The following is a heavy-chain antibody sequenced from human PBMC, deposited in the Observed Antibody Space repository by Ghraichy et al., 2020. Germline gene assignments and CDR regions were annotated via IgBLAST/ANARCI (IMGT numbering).Heavy chain of an antibody. Sequence: SGPTLVKPTQTLTLTCTFSGFSLSTSGVGVGWIRQPPGKALEWLALIYWDDDKRYSPSLKSRLTITKDTSKNQVVLTMTNMDPVDTATYYCAHRRSLQYSSSGWFDPWGQGTLVTVSS. CDR2: IYWDDDK. D-gene: IGHD6-6*01. J-gene: IGHJ5*02. V-gene: IGHV2-5*02. CDR1: GFSLSTSGVG. CDR3: AHRRSLQYSSSGWFDP.